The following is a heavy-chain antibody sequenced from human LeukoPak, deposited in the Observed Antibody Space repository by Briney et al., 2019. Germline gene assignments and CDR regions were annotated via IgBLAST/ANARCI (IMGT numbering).Heavy chain of an antibody. V-gene: IGHV3-30*02. CDR2: IRYDGSNK. CDR1: GFTFSSYG. CDR3: AKDSVAAAGKPAGLDY. J-gene: IGHJ4*02. Sequence: GGSLRLSCAASGFTFSSYGMHWVRQAPGKGLEWVAFIRYDGSNKYYADSVKGRFTISRDNSKNTLYLQMNSLRAEDTAVYYCAKDSVAAAGKPAGLDYWGQGTLVTVSS. D-gene: IGHD6-13*01.